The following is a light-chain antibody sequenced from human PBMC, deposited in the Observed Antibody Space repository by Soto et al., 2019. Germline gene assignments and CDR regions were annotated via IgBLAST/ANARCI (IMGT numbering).Light chain of an antibody. CDR2: GAS. V-gene: IGKV3-15*01. CDR3: QQYTNWPPNT. CDR1: QRGYSN. J-gene: IGKJ5*01. Sequence: EIFMSQTDDTLSVSPGKGATLSCSASQRGYSNLAWYQQRPGQAPRRLIYGASTRATGVPARFSGRGSGTEFTLTIRSLRSEDFAVYYCQQYTNWPPNTVGQGTRLEI.